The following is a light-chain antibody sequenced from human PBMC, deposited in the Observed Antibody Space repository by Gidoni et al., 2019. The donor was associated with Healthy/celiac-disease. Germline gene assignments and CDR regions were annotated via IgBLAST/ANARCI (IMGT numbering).Light chain of an antibody. CDR3: QAWDSSNVV. V-gene: IGLV3-1*01. Sequence: SYELPQPPSVSVSPGQTASITCSGAKSGDKYACWYQQKPGQSPVLVIYQDSKRHSGTPERFSGSNSGNTATLTISGTQAMDEADYYCQAWDSSNVVFGGGTKLTVL. J-gene: IGLJ2*01. CDR1: KSGDKY. CDR2: QDS.